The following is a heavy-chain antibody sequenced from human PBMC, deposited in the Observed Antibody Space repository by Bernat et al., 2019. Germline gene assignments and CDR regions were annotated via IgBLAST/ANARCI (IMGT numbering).Heavy chain of an antibody. D-gene: IGHD3-10*01. Sequence: QITLKESGPTLVKPTQTLTLTCTFSGFSLSTSGVGVAWIRQPPGKALEWLALVYWDDDKRYSPSLKNRLTITKDTSKNQVVLTMTNMDPVDTATYYCAHTFTMSQGGPNFDYWGQGTLVTVSS. CDR3: AHTFTMSQGGPNFDY. J-gene: IGHJ4*02. CDR1: GFSLSTSGVG. V-gene: IGHV2-5*02. CDR2: VYWDDDK.